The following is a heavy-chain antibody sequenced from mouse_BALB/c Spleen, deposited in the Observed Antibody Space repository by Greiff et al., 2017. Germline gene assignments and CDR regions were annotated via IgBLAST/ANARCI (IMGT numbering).Heavy chain of an antibody. D-gene: IGHD1-1*02. CDR3: ARRVATEDAMDY. Sequence: EVQRVESGGGLVKLGGSLKLSCAASGFTFSSYYMSWVRQTPEKRLELVAAINSNGGSTYYPDTVKGRFTISRDNAKNTLYLQMSSLKSEDTALYYCARRVATEDAMDYWGQGTSVTVSS. V-gene: IGHV5-6-2*01. J-gene: IGHJ4*01. CDR1: GFTFSSYY. CDR2: INSNGGST.